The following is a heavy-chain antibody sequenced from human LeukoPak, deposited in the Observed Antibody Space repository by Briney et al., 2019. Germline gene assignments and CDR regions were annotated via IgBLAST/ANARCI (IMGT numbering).Heavy chain of an antibody. CDR2: IDHSGCT. Sequence: SETLSLTCAVYGGSFSGYYWSWIRQAPGKGLEWIGEIDHSGCTNYNPSLKSRFTISVDTSKNHFSMRLSSVTTADTAVYSSARFRGAPPSYYYKDVWGKGTTVTVSS. J-gene: IGHJ6*03. CDR1: GGSFSGYY. D-gene: IGHD3-10*01. CDR3: ARFRGAPPSYYYKDV. V-gene: IGHV4-34*01.